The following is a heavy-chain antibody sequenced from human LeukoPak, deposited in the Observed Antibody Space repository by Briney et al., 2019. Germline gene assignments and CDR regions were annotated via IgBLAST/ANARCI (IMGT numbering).Heavy chain of an antibody. D-gene: IGHD6-19*01. CDR1: GGSISSSSYY. CDR3: ARHQWHYYYYMGV. CDR2: TYYSGDT. Sequence: PSETLSLTCTVSGGSISSSSYYWGWIRQPPGKGLEWIGSTYYSGDTYYNPSLKSRRVTISVDTSKNQFSLRLSSVTAADTAVYYCARHQWHYYYYMGVWGKGSTVTVSS. J-gene: IGHJ6*03. V-gene: IGHV4-39*01.